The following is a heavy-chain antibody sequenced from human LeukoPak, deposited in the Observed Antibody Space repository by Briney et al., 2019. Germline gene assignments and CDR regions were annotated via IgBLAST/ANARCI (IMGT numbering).Heavy chain of an antibody. CDR1: GYTLTELS. V-gene: IGHV1-24*01. Sequence: ASVKVSCKVSGYTLTELSMHWVREAPGKGLEWMGGFDPEDGETIYAQKFQGRVTMTEDTSTDTAYMELSSLRSEDTAVYYCATVTYYDFWSGYPPYYFDYWGQGTLVTVSS. CDR2: FDPEDGET. J-gene: IGHJ4*02. D-gene: IGHD3-3*01. CDR3: ATVTYYDFWSGYPPYYFDY.